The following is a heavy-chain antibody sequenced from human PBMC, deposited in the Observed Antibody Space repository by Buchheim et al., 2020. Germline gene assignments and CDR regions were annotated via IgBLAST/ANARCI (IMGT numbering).Heavy chain of an antibody. CDR2: INAGNGNT. Sequence: QVQLVQSGAEVKKPGASVKVSCKASGYTFTSYAMHWVRQAPGQRLEWMGWINAGNGNTKYSQKFQGRVTITRDTSASTAKMELSSLRSEDTAVYYCARGPIVVVPAATYYYYYYMDVWGKGTT. CDR1: GYTFTSYA. V-gene: IGHV1-3*01. CDR3: ARGPIVVVPAATYYYYYYMDV. D-gene: IGHD2-2*01. J-gene: IGHJ6*03.